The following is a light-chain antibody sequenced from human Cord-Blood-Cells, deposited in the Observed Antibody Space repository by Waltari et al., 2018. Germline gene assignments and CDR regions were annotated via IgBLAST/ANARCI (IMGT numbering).Light chain of an antibody. J-gene: IGLJ7*01. CDR1: NLGDKY. Sequence: SYELTQPPSVSVSPGQTASITCSGDNLGDKYACWYQQKPGQSPVLVIYQDSKRPSGIPERFSGSNSGNTATLTISGTQAMDEADYYCQAWDSSTDAVFGGGTQLTVL. CDR2: QDS. CDR3: QAWDSSTDAV. V-gene: IGLV3-1*01.